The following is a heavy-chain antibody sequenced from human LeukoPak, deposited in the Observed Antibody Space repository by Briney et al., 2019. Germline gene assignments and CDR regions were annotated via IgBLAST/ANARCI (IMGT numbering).Heavy chain of an antibody. Sequence: PSETLSLTCAVYGGSFSGYYWSWIRQPPGKGLEWIGEINHSGSTNYNPSLKSRVTISVDTSKNQFSLKLSSVTAADTAVYYCARGKGGGIVVFDYWGQGTLVTVSS. V-gene: IGHV4-34*01. CDR2: INHSGST. CDR1: GGSFSGYY. J-gene: IGHJ4*02. D-gene: IGHD2-15*01. CDR3: ARGKGGGIVVFDY.